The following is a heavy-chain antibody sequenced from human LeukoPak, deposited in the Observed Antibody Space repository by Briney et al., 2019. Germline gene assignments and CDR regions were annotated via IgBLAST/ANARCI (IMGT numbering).Heavy chain of an antibody. V-gene: IGHV3-9*01. D-gene: IGHD2-2*02. CDR2: ISWNSGSI. J-gene: IGHJ6*02. CDR3: AKELYSYYYYGTDV. CDR1: GFTFDDYA. Sequence: GGSLRLSCAASGFTFDDYAMHWVRQAPGKGLEWVSGISWNSGSIGYADSVKGRFTISRDNAKNSLYLQMNSLRAEDTALYYCAKELYSYYYYGTDVWGQGTTVTVSS.